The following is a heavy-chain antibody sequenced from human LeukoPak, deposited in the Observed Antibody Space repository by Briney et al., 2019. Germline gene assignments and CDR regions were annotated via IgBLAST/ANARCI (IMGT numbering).Heavy chain of an antibody. CDR3: ARDTVTTSEYYYYGMDV. Sequence: GASVKVPCKASGHTFTSYGISWVRQAPGQGLEWMGWISANNGNTNYPQKLQGRVTMTTDTSTSTAYMELRSLRSDDTAVYYCARDTVTTSEYYYYGMDVWGQGTTVTVSS. V-gene: IGHV1-18*01. CDR2: ISANNGNT. D-gene: IGHD4-17*01. CDR1: GHTFTSYG. J-gene: IGHJ6*02.